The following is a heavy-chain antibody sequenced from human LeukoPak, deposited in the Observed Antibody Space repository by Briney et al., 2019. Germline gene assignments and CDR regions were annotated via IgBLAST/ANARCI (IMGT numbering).Heavy chain of an antibody. V-gene: IGHV1-69*04. CDR3: ARGYYYGSGSYHYGMDV. CDR2: IIPILGIA. CDR1: GGTFSSYA. J-gene: IGHJ6*02. Sequence: SVKVSCKASGGTFSSYAISWVRQAPGQGLEWMGRIIPILGIANYAQKFQGRITITADKSTSTAYMELSSLRSEDTAVYYCARGYYYGSGSYHYGMDVWGQGTTVTVSS. D-gene: IGHD3-10*01.